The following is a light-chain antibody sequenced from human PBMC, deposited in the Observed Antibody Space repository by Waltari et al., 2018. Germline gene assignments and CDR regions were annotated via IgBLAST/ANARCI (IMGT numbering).Light chain of an antibody. V-gene: IGKV1-5*03. J-gene: IGKJ1*01. CDR3: QQYNGYSWT. CDR1: QTISSW. Sequence: DIQMTQSPSTLSASVGDRVTITCRASQTISSWLAWYQQKPGKAPKLLIYKASSLESGVPSRFSVSGSGTEFTLTISSLQPDDFATYYCQQYNGYSWTFGQGTKVEIK. CDR2: KAS.